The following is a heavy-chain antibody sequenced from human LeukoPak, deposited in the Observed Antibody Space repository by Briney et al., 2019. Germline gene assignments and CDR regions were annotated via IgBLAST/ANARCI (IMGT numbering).Heavy chain of an antibody. Sequence: SETLSLTCSVSGGSITNYYWSWIRQSPGKGLEWIGFIYNTGRTNYNPSLQSRVTMSIDTSKNQFSLKLRSVTAADTAVYYCARALNFDYWGQGTLVTVSS. CDR3: ARALNFDY. J-gene: IGHJ4*02. V-gene: IGHV4-59*01. CDR1: GGSITNYY. CDR2: IYNTGRT.